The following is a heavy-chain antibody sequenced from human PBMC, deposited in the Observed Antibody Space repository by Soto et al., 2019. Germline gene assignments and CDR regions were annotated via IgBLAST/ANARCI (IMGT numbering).Heavy chain of an antibody. D-gene: IGHD3-10*01. Sequence: SETLSLTCTVSGGSISSGGYYWSWIRQHPGKGLEWIGYIYYSGSTYYNPSLKSRVTISVDTSKNQFSLKLSSVTAADTAVYYCARGREVRNWFDPWGQGTMVTVS. CDR3: ARGREVRNWFDP. V-gene: IGHV4-31*03. CDR2: IYYSGST. CDR1: GGSISSGGYY. J-gene: IGHJ5*02.